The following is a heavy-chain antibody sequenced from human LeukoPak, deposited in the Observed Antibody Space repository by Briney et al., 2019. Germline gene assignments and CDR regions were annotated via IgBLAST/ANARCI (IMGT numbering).Heavy chain of an antibody. D-gene: IGHD2-2*01. CDR2: ISASGGST. Sequence: PGGSLRLSCAASGFTFSSYATNWVRQAPGKGLEWVSTISASGGSTYYFVKGRFTISRDNSKNTLYLQMNSLRAEDTAVYYCAKGYCSSTNCKESFFDYWGQGTLVNVSS. CDR3: AKGYCSSTNCKESFFDY. CDR1: GFTFSSYA. J-gene: IGHJ4*02. V-gene: IGHV3-23*01.